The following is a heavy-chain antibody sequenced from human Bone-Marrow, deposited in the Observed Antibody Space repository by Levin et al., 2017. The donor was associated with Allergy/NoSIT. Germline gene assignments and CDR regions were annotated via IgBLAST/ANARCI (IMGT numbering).Heavy chain of an antibody. V-gene: IGHV1-8*01. D-gene: IGHD2-15*01. CDR1: GYTFTSYN. CDR2: INPNSGNT. Sequence: ASVKVSCKTSGYTFTSYNVYWVRQAPGQGLEWLGYINPNSGNTGYAQKFQGRVTMTRNSSLTTAYMELSGLRFEDTAIYYCARGDCYSGSCYGPDWFDPWGQGTQVTVSS. J-gene: IGHJ5*02. CDR3: ARGDCYSGSCYGPDWFDP.